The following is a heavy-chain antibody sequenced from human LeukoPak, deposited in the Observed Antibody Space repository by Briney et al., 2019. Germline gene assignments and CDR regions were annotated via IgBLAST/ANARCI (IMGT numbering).Heavy chain of an antibody. CDR1: GGSFSGYY. CDR2: INHSGST. J-gene: IGHJ4*02. Sequence: SETLSLTCAVYGGSFSGYYWSWIRQPPGEGLEWIGEINHSGSTNYNPSLKSRVTISVDTSKNQFSLKLSSVTAADTAVYYCARGRPKPYSSSWYYFDYWGQGTLVTVSS. D-gene: IGHD6-13*01. CDR3: ARGRPKPYSSSWYYFDY. V-gene: IGHV4-34*01.